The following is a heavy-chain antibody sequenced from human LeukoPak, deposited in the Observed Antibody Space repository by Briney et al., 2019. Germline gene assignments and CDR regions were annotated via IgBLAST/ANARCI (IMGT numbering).Heavy chain of an antibody. Sequence: GRSLRLSCEASGFSFRDYWMTWIRQAPGKGLEWVANIKQDTIEKNYLDSVRGRFTISRDNARNSLYLQMNSLRAEDTAVHYCASGFGIFDYWGQGALVTVSS. CDR1: GFSFRDYW. D-gene: IGHD3-10*01. CDR3: ASGFGIFDY. CDR2: IKQDTIEK. V-gene: IGHV3-7*01. J-gene: IGHJ4*02.